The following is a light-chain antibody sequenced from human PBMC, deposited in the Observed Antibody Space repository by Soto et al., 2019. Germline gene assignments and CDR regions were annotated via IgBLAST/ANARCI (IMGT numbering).Light chain of an antibody. J-gene: IGLJ1*01. V-gene: IGLV1-40*01. CDR2: GNN. Sequence: QSVLTQPPSVSGALGQRVTISCTGSSSNIGAGYDVHWYQQLPGSAPKLLIYGNNNRPSGVLGRFSGSRSGTSASLAITGLQAEDEADYYCQSYDSSLSGYVFGTGTKLTVL. CDR3: QSYDSSLSGYV. CDR1: SSNIGAGYD.